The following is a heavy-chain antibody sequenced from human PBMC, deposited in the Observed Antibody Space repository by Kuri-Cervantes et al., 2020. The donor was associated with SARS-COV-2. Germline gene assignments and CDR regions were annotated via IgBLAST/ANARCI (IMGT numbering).Heavy chain of an antibody. V-gene: IGHV1-18*01. CDR1: GYTFTSYG. Sequence: ASVKVSCKASGYTFTSYGISWVRQAPGQGLEWMGWISAYNGNTNYAQKLQGRVTMTTDTSTSTAYMELRSLRSDDTAVYYCAREDIVVVPAYYDDAFDIWGQGTMVTVSS. J-gene: IGHJ3*02. D-gene: IGHD2-2*01. CDR3: AREDIVVVPAYYDDAFDI. CDR2: ISAYNGNT.